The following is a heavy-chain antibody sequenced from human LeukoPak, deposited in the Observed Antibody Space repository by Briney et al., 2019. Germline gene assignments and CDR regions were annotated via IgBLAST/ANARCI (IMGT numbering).Heavy chain of an antibody. CDR2: INPNSGGT. CDR1: GYTFTGYY. Sequence: ASVKVSCKASGYTFTGYYMHWVRQAPGQGLEWMGWINPNSGGTNYAQKFQGRVTMTRDTSISTAYMELSRLRSDDTAVYYCARLDLGYSSGWDYYMDVWGKGTTVTVSS. V-gene: IGHV1-2*02. D-gene: IGHD6-19*01. CDR3: ARLDLGYSSGWDYYMDV. J-gene: IGHJ6*03.